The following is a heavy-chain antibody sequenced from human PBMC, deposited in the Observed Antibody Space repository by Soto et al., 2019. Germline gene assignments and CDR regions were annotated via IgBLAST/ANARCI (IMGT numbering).Heavy chain of an antibody. CDR1: GGTFSGYA. D-gene: IGHD2-2*02. V-gene: IGHV1-69*13. Sequence: SVKVSCKASGGTFSGYAISWVRQAPGQGLEWMGEIIPMFGTSNYAQKFQGRVTITADESTSTAYMELSSLRSEDTAAYYCARGSCSSTSCYKEYYFDLWGQGTLVTVSS. CDR2: IIPMFGTS. J-gene: IGHJ4*02. CDR3: ARGSCSSTSCYKEYYFDL.